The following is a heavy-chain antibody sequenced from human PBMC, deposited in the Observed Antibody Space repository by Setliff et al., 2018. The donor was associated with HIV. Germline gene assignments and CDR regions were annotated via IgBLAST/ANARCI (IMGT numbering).Heavy chain of an antibody. V-gene: IGHV7-4-1*02. J-gene: IGHJ3*02. CDR3: ARKQSWSSGGEAFDI. CDR2: ISTNTGNP. D-gene: IGHD2-8*01. CDR1: GYTSTSYA. Sequence: ASVKVSCKASGYTSTSYAMNWVRQAPGQGLEWMGRISTNTGNPTYAQGFTGRFVFSLDTSVSTAYLQISSLKAEDTAVYYCARKQSWSSGGEAFDIWGQGTMVTVSS.